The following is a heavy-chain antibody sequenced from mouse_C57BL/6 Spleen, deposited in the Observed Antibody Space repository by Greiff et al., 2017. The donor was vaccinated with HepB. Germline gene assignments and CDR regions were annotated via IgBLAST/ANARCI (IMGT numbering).Heavy chain of an antibody. D-gene: IGHD2-4*01. CDR2: SRNKANDYTT. V-gene: IGHV7-1*01. CDR1: GFTFSDFY. J-gene: IGHJ1*03. Sequence: EVNVVESGGGLVQSGRSLRLSCATSGFTFSDFYMEWVRQAPGKGLEWIAASRNKANDYTTEYSASVKGRFIVSRDTSQSILYLQMNALRAEDTAIYYCARDDYYDYGYFDVWGTGTTVTVSS. CDR3: ARDDYYDYGYFDV.